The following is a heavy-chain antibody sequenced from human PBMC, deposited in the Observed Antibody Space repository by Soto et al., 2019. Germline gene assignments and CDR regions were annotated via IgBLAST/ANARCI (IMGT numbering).Heavy chain of an antibody. Sequence: DVRLLESGGGLVQPGGSLRLSCAASGLTFSSYSRSWVRQAPGKGLEWVSTIGTSASTYYGDSVRGRFTISRDNSRNTLYLQMNSLRAEDTAVYYCADLSRYCTSSNCDWGQGTLVTVSS. J-gene: IGHJ4*02. CDR2: IGTSAST. D-gene: IGHD2-2*01. V-gene: IGHV3-23*01. CDR3: ADLSRYCTSSNCD. CDR1: GLTFSSYS.